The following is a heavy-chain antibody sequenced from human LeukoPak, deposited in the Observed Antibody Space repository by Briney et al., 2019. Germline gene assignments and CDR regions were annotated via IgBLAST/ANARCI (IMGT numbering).Heavy chain of an antibody. V-gene: IGHV5-51*01. CDR1: GYSFSTYW. J-gene: IGHJ6*02. D-gene: IGHD2-8*01. CDR2: IYPGDSDT. CDR3: AIPYDYGMDV. Sequence: GESLQISCKGSGYSFSTYWIAWVRQMPGKGLEWMGTIYPGDSDTRYSPSFQGQVTISADKSISTAYLQWSSLKASDTAMYYCAIPYDYGMDVWGQGTTVTVSS.